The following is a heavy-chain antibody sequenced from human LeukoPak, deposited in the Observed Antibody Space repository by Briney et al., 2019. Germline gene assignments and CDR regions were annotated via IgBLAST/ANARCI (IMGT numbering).Heavy chain of an antibody. V-gene: IGHV3-30*04. J-gene: IGHJ5*02. D-gene: IGHD2-21*01. CDR2: FSYDGSNT. Sequence: AGGSLRLSCAASGFTFSRSAMHWVRQAPGKGLEWLAVFSYDGSNTYYADSVKGRFTISRDNSKNTLYLQMNSLRAEDTAVYYCARGDNGFLWLVGPWGQGTLVTVSS. CDR1: GFTFSRSA. CDR3: ARGDNGFLWLVGP.